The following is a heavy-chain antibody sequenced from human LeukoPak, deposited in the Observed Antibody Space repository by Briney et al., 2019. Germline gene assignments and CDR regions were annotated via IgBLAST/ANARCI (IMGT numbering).Heavy chain of an antibody. D-gene: IGHD2-21*01. J-gene: IGHJ2*01. CDR1: GFTFSSYS. V-gene: IGHV3-21*01. CDR3: ATPGVIPDWYFDL. CDR2: ISSSSSYI. Sequence: GGSLRLSCAASGFTFSSYSMNWVRQAPGKGLEWVSSISSSSSYIYYADSVKGRFTISSDNAKNSLYLQMNSLRAEDTAVYYCATPGVIPDWYFDLWGRGTLVTVSS.